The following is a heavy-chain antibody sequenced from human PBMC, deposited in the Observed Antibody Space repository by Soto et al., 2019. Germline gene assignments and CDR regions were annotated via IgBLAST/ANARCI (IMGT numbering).Heavy chain of an antibody. D-gene: IGHD1-1*01. Sequence: GASVKVSCKASGYTFTGYYMHWVRQAPGQGLEWMRWINPNSGGTNYAQKFQGRVTMTRDTSISTAYMELSRLRSDDTAVYYCARIELERRRDFDYWGQGTLVTVSS. V-gene: IGHV1-2*02. CDR1: GYTFTGYY. CDR3: ARIELERRRDFDY. J-gene: IGHJ4*02. CDR2: INPNSGGT.